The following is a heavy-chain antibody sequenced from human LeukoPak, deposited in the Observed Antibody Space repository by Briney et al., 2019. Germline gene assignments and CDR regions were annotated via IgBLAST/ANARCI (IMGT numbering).Heavy chain of an antibody. D-gene: IGHD3-22*01. CDR1: GDSVSSGNYY. V-gene: IGHV4-61*01. CDR3: ARGQDDRSGTFDY. CDR2: MSPSGTT. Sequence: SGTLSLTRTVSGDSVSSGNYYLSWIRQPPGKGLDWITYMSPSGTTKYNPSLKSRVTTSVDTSRTQFSLRLSSVTAADTAVYYCARGQDDRSGTFDYWGQGILVTVSS. J-gene: IGHJ4*02.